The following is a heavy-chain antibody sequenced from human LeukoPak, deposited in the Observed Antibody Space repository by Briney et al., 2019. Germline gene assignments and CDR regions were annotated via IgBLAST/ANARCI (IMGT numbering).Heavy chain of an antibody. J-gene: IGHJ4*02. CDR3: AKEGDYYGSGSQTVK. Sequence: GGSLRLSCAASGFTFSSYAMSWVRQAPGKGLEWVSAISGSGGSTYYADSVKGRFTISRDNSKNTLYLQMNSLRAEDTAVYYCAKEGDYYGSGSQTVKWGRGPRVTVPS. D-gene: IGHD3-10*01. CDR2: ISGSGGST. V-gene: IGHV3-23*01. CDR1: GFTFSSYA.